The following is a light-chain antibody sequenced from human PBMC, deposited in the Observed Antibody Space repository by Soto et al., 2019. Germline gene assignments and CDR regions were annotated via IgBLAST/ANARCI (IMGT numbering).Light chain of an antibody. Sequence: EIVMTQSPATLSVSPGERATLSCRASEGVSNNLAWYQQKPGQAPRLLIYFASTRYTGIPARFSGSGSGTTFTLTISSLQSEDVAVYYCQQYNKWPLTFGEGTKVETK. V-gene: IGKV3-15*01. CDR3: QQYNKWPLT. CDR2: FAS. CDR1: EGVSNN. J-gene: IGKJ4*02.